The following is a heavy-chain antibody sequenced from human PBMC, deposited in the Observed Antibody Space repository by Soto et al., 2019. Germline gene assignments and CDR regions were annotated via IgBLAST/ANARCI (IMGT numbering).Heavy chain of an antibody. J-gene: IGHJ3*02. Sequence: SETLSLTCTVSGGSISSSSYYWGWIRQPPGKGLEWIGSIYYSGSTYYNPSLKSRVTISVDTSKNQFSLKLSSVTAADTAVYYCARLDVLLWFEESSPDAFDIWGQGTMVTVSS. CDR2: IYYSGST. CDR1: GGSISSSSYY. CDR3: ARLDVLLWFEESSPDAFDI. D-gene: IGHD3-10*01. V-gene: IGHV4-39*01.